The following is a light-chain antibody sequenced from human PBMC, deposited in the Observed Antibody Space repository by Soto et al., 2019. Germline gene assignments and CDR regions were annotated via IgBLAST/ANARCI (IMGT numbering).Light chain of an antibody. CDR1: QSVSSY. CDR2: DAS. Sequence: EIVLTQSPATLSLSPGERATLSCRASQSVSSYLAWYQHKPGQAPRLLISDASNRATGIPARCSGSGSGTDFSLTISSLEPEDFAVYYCQQRSNWLFTFGPGTKVDIK. CDR3: QQRSNWLFT. V-gene: IGKV3-11*01. J-gene: IGKJ3*01.